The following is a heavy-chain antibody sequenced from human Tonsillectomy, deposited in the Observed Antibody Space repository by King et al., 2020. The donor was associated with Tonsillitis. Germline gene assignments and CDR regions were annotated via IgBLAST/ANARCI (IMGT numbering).Heavy chain of an antibody. Sequence: VQLQQWGAGLLKPSETLSLTCAVYGGSFSGYYWSWIRQPPGKGLEWIVEINHGGSTNYNPSLKSLVTISVDTSKSQFSLKLNSVTAADTAVYYCARAFSVTRLDWGRGTLVTVSS. CDR2: INHGGST. CDR1: GGSFSGYY. CDR3: ARAFSVTRLD. D-gene: IGHD4-17*01. V-gene: IGHV4-34*01. J-gene: IGHJ4*02.